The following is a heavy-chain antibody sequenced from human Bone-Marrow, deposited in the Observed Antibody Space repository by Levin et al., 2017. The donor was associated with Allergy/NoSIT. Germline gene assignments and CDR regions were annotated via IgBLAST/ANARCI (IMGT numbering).Heavy chain of an antibody. V-gene: IGHV3-48*02. Sequence: PGGSLRLSCVASGFTFNKYSMNWVRQAPGKGLEWVSYIGTSDKFIYYADSVKGRFTISRDNDKNTVYLQMTRLRDVDTAVYYCARDLAVTPTAMAYFYYGMDVWGQGTTVTVSS. J-gene: IGHJ6*02. CDR2: IGTSDKFI. CDR1: GFTFNKYS. D-gene: IGHD4-11*01. CDR3: ARDLAVTPTAMAYFYYGMDV.